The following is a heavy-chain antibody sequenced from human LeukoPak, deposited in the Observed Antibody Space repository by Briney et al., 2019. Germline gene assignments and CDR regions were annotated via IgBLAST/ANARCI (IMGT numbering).Heavy chain of an antibody. Sequence: ASVKVSCKASGYTFTNHYLHWVGQAPGQGLEWVGIINPSSGSTSYAQKFQGRVTMTRDMSTSTVYMELSSLRSEDTAVYYCARDWDTSSNYYYMDVWGKGTTVTVSS. V-gene: IGHV1-46*01. J-gene: IGHJ6*03. D-gene: IGHD1-26*01. CDR3: ARDWDTSSNYYYMDV. CDR1: GYTFTNHY. CDR2: INPSSGST.